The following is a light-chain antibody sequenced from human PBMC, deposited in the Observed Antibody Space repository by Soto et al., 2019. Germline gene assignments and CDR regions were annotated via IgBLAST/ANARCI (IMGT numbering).Light chain of an antibody. CDR2: SDD. V-gene: IGLV1-44*01. Sequence: QSALTQPASLSGTPGQRVTISCSGSNSNIGRYSVNWYQHFPGTAPKILIYSDDEPPSGVPDRFSGAKSATTASPAISGLHYEDEAEYYCAAWDEILNAPLFGTGTKLTVL. CDR1: NSNIGRYS. CDR3: AAWDEILNAPL. J-gene: IGLJ3*02.